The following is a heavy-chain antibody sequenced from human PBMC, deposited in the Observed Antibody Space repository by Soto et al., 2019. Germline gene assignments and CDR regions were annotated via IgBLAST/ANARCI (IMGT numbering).Heavy chain of an antibody. CDR1: GFTFSGSA. Sequence: TGGSLRLSCAASGFTFSGSAMHWVRQASGKGLEWVGRIRSKANSYATAYAASVKGRFTISRDDSKNTAYLQMNSLKTEDTAVYYCTRHPPSSVDYWGQGTLVTVSS. CDR2: IRSKANSYAT. CDR3: TRHPPSSVDY. V-gene: IGHV3-73*01. J-gene: IGHJ4*02.